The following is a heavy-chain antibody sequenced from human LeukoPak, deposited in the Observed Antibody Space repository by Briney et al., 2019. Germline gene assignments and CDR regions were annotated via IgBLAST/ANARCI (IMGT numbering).Heavy chain of an antibody. CDR1: GFSFSIYW. D-gene: IGHD2-15*01. J-gene: IGHJ4*02. CDR3: ARDRDNITCPLDY. Sequence: GGSLRLSCAPSGFSFSIYWVRWVRQAPGKGLEWVANILHEGREKYYVDSVKGRFTLSRDNAKRTLYLQMNSLRAEGTGVFYCARDRDNITCPLDYWGQGTLVTVSS. V-gene: IGHV3-7*05. CDR2: ILHEGREK.